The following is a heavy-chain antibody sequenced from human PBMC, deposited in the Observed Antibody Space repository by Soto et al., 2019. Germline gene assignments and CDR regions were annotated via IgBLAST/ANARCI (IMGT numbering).Heavy chain of an antibody. CDR2: ISAYNGNT. D-gene: IGHD2-15*01. V-gene: IGHV1-18*01. J-gene: IGHJ3*02. CDR1: GYTFTSYG. CDR3: ARVSILYCSGGGGYSDVFYI. Sequence: ASVKVSCKASGYTFTSYGISWVRQAPGQGLEWMGWISAYNGNTNYAQKLQGRVTMTTDTSTSTAYMELRSLRSDDTAVYYCARVSILYCSGGGGYSDVFYIWGQGTMVTVSS.